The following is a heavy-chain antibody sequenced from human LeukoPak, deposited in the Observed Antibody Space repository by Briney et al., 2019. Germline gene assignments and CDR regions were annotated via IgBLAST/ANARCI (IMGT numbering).Heavy chain of an antibody. J-gene: IGHJ3*02. V-gene: IGHV4-39*07. Sequence: SETLSLTCTVSGGSISSSSYYWGWIRQPPGKGLEWIGSIYYSGSTYYNPSLKSRVTISVDRSKNQFSLKLSSVTAADTAVYYCARVRKQTLYAFDIWGQGTMVTVSS. CDR2: IYYSGST. D-gene: IGHD1-14*01. CDR1: GGSISSSSYY. CDR3: ARVRKQTLYAFDI.